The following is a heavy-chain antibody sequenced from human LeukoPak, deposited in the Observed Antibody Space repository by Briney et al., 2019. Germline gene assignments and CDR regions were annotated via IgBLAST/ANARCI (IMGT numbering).Heavy chain of an antibody. CDR2: ISYDGSNK. CDR3: AKWGGDSSGYYDY. CDR1: GFTFSSYG. V-gene: IGHV3-30*18. Sequence: AGSLRLSCAASGFTFSSYGLHWVRQAPGKGLEWVAVISYDGSNKYYADSVKGQFTISRDNAKNTLYLQMNSLRAEDTAVYYCAKWGGDSSGYYDYWGQGTLVTVSS. D-gene: IGHD3-22*01. J-gene: IGHJ4*02.